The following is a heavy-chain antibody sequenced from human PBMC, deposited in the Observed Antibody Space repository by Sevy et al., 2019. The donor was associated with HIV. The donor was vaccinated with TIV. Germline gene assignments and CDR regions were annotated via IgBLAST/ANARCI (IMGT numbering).Heavy chain of an antibody. V-gene: IGHV3-11*04. D-gene: IGHD4-17*01. CDR1: GFTFSDYY. J-gene: IGHJ4*02. Sequence: GGSLRLSCAASGFTFSDYYMSWVRQAPGKGLEWVSYISNSGSTIFFSDSVKGRFTISRDNTKNSVYLQMNSLRAEDTAVYYCARDLPPSATTVAHFDYWGRGTLVTVSS. CDR3: ARDLPPSATTVAHFDY. CDR2: ISNSGSTI.